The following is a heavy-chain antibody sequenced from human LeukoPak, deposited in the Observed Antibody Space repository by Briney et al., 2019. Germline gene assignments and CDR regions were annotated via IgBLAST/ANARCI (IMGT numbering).Heavy chain of an antibody. CDR1: GFSFTNYW. Sequence: GESLKISCKGSGFSFTNYWIGWVRQMPGKGLEWMGVIYPGDSDTRYRPSFQDQVTMSVDKSLSTAYLQWSSLKASGTAVYYCASSVGADTSGFFFDYWGQGTLVTVSS. J-gene: IGHJ4*02. CDR3: ASSVGADTSGFFFDY. CDR2: IYPGDSDT. V-gene: IGHV5-51*01. D-gene: IGHD3-22*01.